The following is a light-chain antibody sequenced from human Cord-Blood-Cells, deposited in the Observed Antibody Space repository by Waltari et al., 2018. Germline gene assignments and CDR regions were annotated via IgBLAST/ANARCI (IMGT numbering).Light chain of an antibody. CDR2: EVS. CDR1: TSDVGGSNY. V-gene: IGLV2-8*01. J-gene: IGLJ1*01. CDR3: SSYAGSNNYV. Sequence: QSALTQPPPASGSPGQSVTISCTETTSDVGGSNYVSSYQQHPGKAPKLMIYEVSKRPSGVPDRFSGSKSGNTASLTVSGLQAEDEADYYCSSYAGSNNYVFGTGTKVTVL.